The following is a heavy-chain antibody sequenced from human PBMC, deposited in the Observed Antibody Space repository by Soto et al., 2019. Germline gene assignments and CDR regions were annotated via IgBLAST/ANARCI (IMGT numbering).Heavy chain of an antibody. Sequence: TSEMLCVRWTVAWGSSSDHCWRLLRQPPGKGLEWIGYIYYSGSTNYNPSLKSRVTISVDTSKNQFSLKLSSVTAADTAVYYCARLNRYSSGIDYWGQGTLVTVSS. V-gene: IGHV4-59*08. D-gene: IGHD6-19*01. CDR2: IYYSGST. J-gene: IGHJ4*02. CDR3: ARLNRYSSGIDY. CDR1: WGSSSDHC.